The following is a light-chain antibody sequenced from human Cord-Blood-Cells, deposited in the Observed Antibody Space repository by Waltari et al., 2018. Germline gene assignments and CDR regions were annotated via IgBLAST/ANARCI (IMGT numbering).Light chain of an antibody. CDR1: QSVLYSSNNKNY. Sequence: DIVMTQSPDSLAVSLGERATINCKSSQSVLYSSNNKNYLAWYQQKPGQPPKLLIYWASTRESVVPDRFSGGGSGTDFTRTISSLQAEDVAVYYCQQYYSTPRTFGQGTKVEIK. V-gene: IGKV4-1*01. J-gene: IGKJ1*01. CDR2: WAS. CDR3: QQYYSTPRT.